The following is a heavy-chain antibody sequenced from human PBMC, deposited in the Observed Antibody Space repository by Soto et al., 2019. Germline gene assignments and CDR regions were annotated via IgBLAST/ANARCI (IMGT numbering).Heavy chain of an antibody. CDR1: GFIFTTYA. J-gene: IGHJ6*02. V-gene: IGHV3-23*01. D-gene: IGHD3-3*01. Sequence: PGGSLRLSCAASGFIFTTYAMNWVRQAPGKGLEWVSAISSSGDSTYYAESVRGRFTISRDTSINTLYLQLRSLRPEDTAVYYCAKDFLRFPSWGQGTTVTVSS. CDR2: ISSSGDST. CDR3: AKDFLRFPS.